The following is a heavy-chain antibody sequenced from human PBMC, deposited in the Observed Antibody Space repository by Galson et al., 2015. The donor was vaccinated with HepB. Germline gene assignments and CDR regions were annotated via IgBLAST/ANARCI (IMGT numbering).Heavy chain of an antibody. CDR3: ALSGYSGYDLGYYGMDV. CDR1: GFTFSSYA. CDR2: ISYDGSNK. J-gene: IGHJ6*02. V-gene: IGHV3-30-3*01. D-gene: IGHD5-12*01. Sequence: SLRLSCAASGFTFSSYAMHWVRQAPCKGLEWVAVISYDGSNKYYADSVKGRFTISRDNSKNTLYLQMNSLRAEDTAVYYCALSGYSGYDLGYYGMDVWGQGTTVTVSS.